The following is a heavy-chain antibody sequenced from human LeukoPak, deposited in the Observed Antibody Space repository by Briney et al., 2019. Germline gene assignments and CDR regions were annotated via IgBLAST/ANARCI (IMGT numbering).Heavy chain of an antibody. V-gene: IGHV1-46*01. Sequence: GASVKVSCKASGYTFTSYYMHWVRQAPGQGVERMGIINPSGGSTSYAQKFQGRVTMTRDTSTSTVYMELSSLRSEDTAVYYCAREFTYRSCTSPDAFDIWGQGTMVTVSS. CDR3: AREFTYRSCTSPDAFDI. CDR2: INPSGGST. CDR1: GYTFTSYY. D-gene: IGHD2-2*01. J-gene: IGHJ3*02.